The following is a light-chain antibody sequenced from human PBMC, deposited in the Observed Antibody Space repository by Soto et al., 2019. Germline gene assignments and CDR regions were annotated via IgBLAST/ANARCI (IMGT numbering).Light chain of an antibody. Sequence: QSALTQPASVSGSPGQSITISCTGTSSDVGGYNYVSWYQQHPGKAPKLMIYDVSNRPSGVSNRFSGSKSGNTASLTISGLQAEDEADYYCSSYTSSSTPPYVFGTGTKVIVL. CDR3: SSYTSSSTPPYV. CDR2: DVS. J-gene: IGLJ1*01. CDR1: SSDVGGYNY. V-gene: IGLV2-14*01.